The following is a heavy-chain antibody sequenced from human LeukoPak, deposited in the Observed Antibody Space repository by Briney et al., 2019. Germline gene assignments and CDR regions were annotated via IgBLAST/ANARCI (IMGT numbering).Heavy chain of an antibody. Sequence: GASVKVSCKASGGTFSSYAISWVRQAPGQGLEWMGGIIPIFGTANYAQKFQGRVTITADESTSTAYMELSSLRSEDTAVYYCARGGEWEHPGVPRRAKDYYYYYMDVWGKGTTVTISS. CDR3: ARGGEWEHPGVPRRAKDYYYYYMDV. D-gene: IGHD1-26*01. CDR2: IIPIFGTA. V-gene: IGHV1-69*13. J-gene: IGHJ6*03. CDR1: GGTFSSYA.